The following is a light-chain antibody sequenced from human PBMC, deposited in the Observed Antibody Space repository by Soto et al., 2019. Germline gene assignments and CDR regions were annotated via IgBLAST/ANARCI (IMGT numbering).Light chain of an antibody. Sequence: EMVMTQSPANLSVSPGERATLSCRASQSVGSNLAWYQQKPGQAPRVLVFGASTRATGVPARFSGSGSGTDFTLTINGLQSEDFAVYYCQQYNNWSFGQGTRLEIK. CDR1: QSVGSN. V-gene: IGKV3-15*01. J-gene: IGKJ5*01. CDR3: QQYNNWS. CDR2: GAS.